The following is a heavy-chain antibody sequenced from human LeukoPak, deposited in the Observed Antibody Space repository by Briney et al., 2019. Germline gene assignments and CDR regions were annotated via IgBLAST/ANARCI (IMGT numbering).Heavy chain of an antibody. Sequence: GGSLRLSCAASGFTFSDYYMNWIRQAPGKGLEWVSHISPSTGYTNYADSVKGRFTISRDNAKNSLYLQMSSLRAEDTAVYYCARGAYYYDSSGDFDYWGQGTLVTVSS. J-gene: IGHJ4*02. CDR1: GFTFSDYY. CDR2: ISPSTGYT. D-gene: IGHD3-22*01. V-gene: IGHV3-11*05. CDR3: ARGAYYYDSSGDFDY.